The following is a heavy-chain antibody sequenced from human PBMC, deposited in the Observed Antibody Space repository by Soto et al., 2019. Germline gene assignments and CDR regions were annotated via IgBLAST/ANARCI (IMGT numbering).Heavy chain of an antibody. D-gene: IGHD5-18*01. V-gene: IGHV1-8*01. J-gene: IGHJ6*03. Sequence: ASVKVSCKASGYTFTSYDINWVRQATGQGLEWMGWMNPNSGNTGYAQKFQGRVTMTRNTSISTAYMELSSLRSEDTAVYYCARYTAMYSNYYYYYYMDVWGKGTTVTVSS. CDR2: MNPNSGNT. CDR3: ARYTAMYSNYYYYYYMDV. CDR1: GYTFTSYD.